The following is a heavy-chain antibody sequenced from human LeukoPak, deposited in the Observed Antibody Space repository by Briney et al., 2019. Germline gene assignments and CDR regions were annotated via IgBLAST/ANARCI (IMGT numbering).Heavy chain of an antibody. D-gene: IGHD1-1*01. CDR2: IYYSGST. CDR3: ASRSRTDSKADY. Sequence: SETLSLTCTVSGDSISSTNYYWGWIRQPPGKGLEWIGSIYYSGSTYYRPSLQSRVTISVDTSKNQFSLKLSSVTAADTAVYYCASRSRTDSKADYWGQGTLVTVSS. CDR1: GDSISSTNYY. V-gene: IGHV4-39*07. J-gene: IGHJ4*02.